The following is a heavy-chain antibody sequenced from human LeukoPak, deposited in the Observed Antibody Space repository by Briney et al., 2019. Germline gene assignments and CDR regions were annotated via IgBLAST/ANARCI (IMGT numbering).Heavy chain of an antibody. J-gene: IGHJ4*02. CDR2: INHSGST. CDR3: ARGKGRQDMKLDY. Sequence: SETLSLTCAVYGGSFSGYYWSWIRQPPGKGLECRGEINHSGSTNYNPSLKSRVTISVDTSKNQFSLKLSSVTAADTAVYYCARGKGRQDMKLDYWGQGTLVTVSS. CDR1: GGSFSGYY. V-gene: IGHV4-34*01. D-gene: IGHD2-15*01.